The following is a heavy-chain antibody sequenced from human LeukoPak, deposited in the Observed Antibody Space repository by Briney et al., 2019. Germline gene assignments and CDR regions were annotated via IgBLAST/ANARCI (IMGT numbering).Heavy chain of an antibody. Sequence: GGSLRLSCAASGFTFDDYGMSWVRQAPGKGLEWVSGINWNGGRTGYADSVKGRFTFSRDNAKNTLYLQMNSLRAEDTAVYYCARRSSSSGNDAFDIWGQGTMVTVSS. CDR1: GFTFDDYG. CDR2: INWNGGRT. V-gene: IGHV3-20*04. CDR3: ARRSSSSGNDAFDI. D-gene: IGHD6-6*01. J-gene: IGHJ3*02.